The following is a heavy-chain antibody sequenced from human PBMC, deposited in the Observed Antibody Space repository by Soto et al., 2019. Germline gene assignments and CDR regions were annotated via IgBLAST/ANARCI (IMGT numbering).Heavy chain of an antibody. CDR2: IFSNDEK. Sequence: QVTLKESGPVLVNPTETLTLTCTVSGFSLSNARMGVSWIRQPPGKALEWLAHIFSNDEKSYSTSLKSRLTXXXXXXXXXXXXXXXXXXXXXXXTYYCARALFDYGGNSNWFDPWGQGTLVTVSS. CDR3: ARALFDYGGNSNWFDP. CDR1: GFSLSNARMG. J-gene: IGHJ5*02. D-gene: IGHD4-17*01. V-gene: IGHV2-26*01.